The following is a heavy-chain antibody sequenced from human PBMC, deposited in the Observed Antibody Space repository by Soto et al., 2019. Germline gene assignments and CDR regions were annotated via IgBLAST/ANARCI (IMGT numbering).Heavy chain of an antibody. Sequence: VASVKVSCKASGYTFTSYYMHWVRQAPGQGLEWMGIINPSGGSTSYAQKFQGRVTMTRDTSTSTVYMELSSLRSEDTAVYYCARALGDYVGAFDIWGQGTMVTVS. J-gene: IGHJ3*02. CDR3: ARALGDYVGAFDI. V-gene: IGHV1-46*03. CDR1: GYTFTSYY. CDR2: INPSGGST. D-gene: IGHD4-17*01.